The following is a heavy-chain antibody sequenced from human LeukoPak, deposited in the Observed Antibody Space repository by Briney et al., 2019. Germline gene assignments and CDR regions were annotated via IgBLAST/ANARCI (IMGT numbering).Heavy chain of an antibody. CDR3: ARGVAVAGTTHDAFDI. J-gene: IGHJ3*02. CDR2: IIPILGIA. CDR1: GGTFSSYA. V-gene: IGHV1-69*04. D-gene: IGHD6-19*01. Sequence: GSSVTVSCKASGGTFSSYAISWVRQAPGQGREWMGRIIPILGIANYAQKFQGRVTITADKSTSTAYMELSSLRSEDTAVYYCARGVAVAGTTHDAFDIWGQGTMVTVSS.